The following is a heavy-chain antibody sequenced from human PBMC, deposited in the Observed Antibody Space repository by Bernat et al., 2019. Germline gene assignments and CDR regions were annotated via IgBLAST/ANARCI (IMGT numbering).Heavy chain of an antibody. J-gene: IGHJ4*02. CDR3: ARDRGQLVLYYFDY. CDR1: GFTFSSYD. Sequence: QVQLVESGGGVVQPGRSPRLSCAASGFTFSSYDMHWVRQAPGKGLEWVAVIWYDGSNKYYADSVKGRFTISRDNSKNTLYLQMNSLRAEDTAVYYCARDRGQLVLYYFDYWGQGTLVTVSS. V-gene: IGHV3-33*01. CDR2: IWYDGSNK. D-gene: IGHD6-6*01.